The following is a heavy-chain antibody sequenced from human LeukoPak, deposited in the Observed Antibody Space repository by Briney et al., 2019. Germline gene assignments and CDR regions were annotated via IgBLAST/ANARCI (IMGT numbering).Heavy chain of an antibody. CDR2: ISYDGSNK. D-gene: IGHD5-12*01. CDR3: ARVGGYEETDY. J-gene: IGHJ4*02. CDR1: GFTFSSYA. Sequence: PGRSLRLSCAASGFTFSSYAMHWVRQAPGKGLEWVAVISYDGSNKYYADSVKGRFTISRDNSKNTLYLQMNSLRAEDTAVYYCARVGGYEETDYWGQGTLVTVSS. V-gene: IGHV3-30-3*01.